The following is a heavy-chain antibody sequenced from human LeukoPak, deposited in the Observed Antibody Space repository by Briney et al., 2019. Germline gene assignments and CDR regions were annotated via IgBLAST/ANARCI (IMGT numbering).Heavy chain of an antibody. J-gene: IGHJ6*03. Sequence: ASVKVSCKASGYTFTSYAMNWVRQAPGQGLEWMGWINTNTGNTTYAQGFTGRFVFSLDTSVSTTYLQISSLKAEDTAVYYCARGGTTVVNHYYYYMDVWGKGTTVTVSS. CDR2: INTNTGNT. D-gene: IGHD4-23*01. V-gene: IGHV7-4-1*02. CDR3: ARGGTTVVNHYYYYMDV. CDR1: GYTFTSYA.